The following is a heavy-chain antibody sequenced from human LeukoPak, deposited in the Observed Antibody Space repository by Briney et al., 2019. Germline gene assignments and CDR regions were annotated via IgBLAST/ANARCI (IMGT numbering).Heavy chain of an antibody. J-gene: IGHJ4*02. CDR1: GGSVSSSSSY. CDR3: ARFSSGWYGVRY. V-gene: IGHV4-39*07. CDR2: IYYSGNT. Sequence: PSETLSLTCTVSGGSVSSSSSYWGWIRQPPGKGLEWIGSIYYSGNTYYNTSLKSRVTISVDTSKNQFSLKLSSVTAADTAVYYCARFSSGWYGVRYWGQGTLVTVSS. D-gene: IGHD6-19*01.